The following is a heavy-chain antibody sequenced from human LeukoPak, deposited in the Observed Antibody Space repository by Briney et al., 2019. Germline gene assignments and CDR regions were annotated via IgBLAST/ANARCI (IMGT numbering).Heavy chain of an antibody. J-gene: IGHJ4*02. CDR3: VRISSTVTYDY. D-gene: IGHD4-17*01. CDR2: VYHSGST. V-gene: IGHV4-39*07. Sequence: SETLSLTCTVSGGSITSSSYYWGWIRQPPGKGLEWIGRVYHSGSTYYNPSLKSRVTISVDTSKSQFSLKLSSVTAADTAVYYCVRISSTVTYDYWGQGILVTVSS. CDR1: GGSITSSSYY.